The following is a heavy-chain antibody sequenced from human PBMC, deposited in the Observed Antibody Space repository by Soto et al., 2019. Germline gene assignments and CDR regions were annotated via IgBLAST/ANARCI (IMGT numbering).Heavy chain of an antibody. CDR3: ARASTVNYYYGMDV. D-gene: IGHD4-4*01. CDR2: INAGNGNT. CDR1: GYTFTSYA. J-gene: IGHJ6*02. Sequence: ASVKVSCKASGYTFTSYAMHWVRQAPGQRLEWMGWINAGNGNTKYSQKFQGRVTITRDTSASTAYMELSSLRAEDTAVYYCARASTVNYYYGMDVWGQGTTVTVSS. V-gene: IGHV1-3*01.